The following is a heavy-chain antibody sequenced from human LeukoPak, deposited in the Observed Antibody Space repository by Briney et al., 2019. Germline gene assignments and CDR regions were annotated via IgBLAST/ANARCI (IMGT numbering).Heavy chain of an antibody. CDR2: ISAYNGNT. V-gene: IGHV1-18*01. D-gene: IGHD3-10*01. Sequence: GASVKVSCKASGYTFTSYGISWVRQAPGQGLEWMGWISAYNGNTNYAQKLQGRVTMTTDTSTSTTYMELRSLRSDDTAVYYCASVGILWFGDFNWFDPWGQGTLVTVSS. J-gene: IGHJ5*02. CDR3: ASVGILWFGDFNWFDP. CDR1: GYTFTSYG.